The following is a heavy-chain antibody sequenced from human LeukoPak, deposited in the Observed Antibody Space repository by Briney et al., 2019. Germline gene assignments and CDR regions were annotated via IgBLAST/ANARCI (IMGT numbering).Heavy chain of an antibody. CDR1: GNTFTDYD. D-gene: IGHD3-22*01. CDR3: AIVALFLYEASGFYRTGF. Sequence: GASVKVSCKTSGNTFTDYDISWVRQATGQGLEWMGWMNPNGDNTGYAEKFQGRVTMTRTTNTVYMELNSLTSDDTAVYYCAIVALFLYEASGFYRTGFWGQGTLVIVSS. CDR2: MNPNGDNT. J-gene: IGHJ4*02. V-gene: IGHV1-8*01.